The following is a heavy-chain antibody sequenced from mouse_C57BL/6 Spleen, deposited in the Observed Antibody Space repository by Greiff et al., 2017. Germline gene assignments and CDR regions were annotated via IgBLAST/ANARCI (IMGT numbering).Heavy chain of an antibody. J-gene: IGHJ2*01. CDR2: IYPGDGDT. D-gene: IGHD2-2*01. CDR1: GYAFSSSW. V-gene: IGHV1-82*01. CDR3: ARDGNDCFFDY. Sequence: VQLQQSGPELVKPGASVKISCKASGYAFSSSWMNWVKQRPGKGLEWIGRIYPGDGDTNYNGKFKGKATLTADKSSSTAYMQLSSLTSEDSAVYFCARDGNDCFFDYWGQGTTLTVSS.